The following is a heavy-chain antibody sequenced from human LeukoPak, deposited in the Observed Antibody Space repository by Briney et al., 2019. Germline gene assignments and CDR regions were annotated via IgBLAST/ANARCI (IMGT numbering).Heavy chain of an antibody. CDR3: ARHTRLEY. D-gene: IGHD1-1*01. Sequence: GGSLRLSCAASGFTFSSYSMNWVRQAPGKGLECVANIKQGGSEKYYVDSVKGRFTISRDNAKNSLYLQMNSLRAEDTAVYYCARHTRLEYWGQGTLVTVSS. J-gene: IGHJ4*02. V-gene: IGHV3-7*01. CDR1: GFTFSSYS. CDR2: IKQGGSEK.